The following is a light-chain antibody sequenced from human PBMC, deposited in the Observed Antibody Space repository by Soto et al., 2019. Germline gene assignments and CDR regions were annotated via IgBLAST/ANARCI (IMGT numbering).Light chain of an antibody. CDR1: QRISSW. J-gene: IGKJ4*01. CDR3: QQYESYPMT. V-gene: IGKV1-5*03. Sequence: DSQMTQYPSTLSASLGDRVTITCRAGQRISSWLAWYQQKPGKAPKLLISKASTLQSGVPPRFSGSGSGTEFALTISSLQPDDFATYYCQQYESYPMTFGGGTKVEIK. CDR2: KAS.